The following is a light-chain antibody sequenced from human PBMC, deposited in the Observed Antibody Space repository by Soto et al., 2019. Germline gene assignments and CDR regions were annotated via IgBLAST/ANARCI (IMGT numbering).Light chain of an antibody. CDR1: QSISSW. CDR3: QQYNSYQYT. V-gene: IGKV1-5*03. J-gene: IGKJ2*01. Sequence: DIQMTQSPSTLSASVGDRVTITCRASQSISSWLAWYQQKPGKATKLLIYKASSLEGGIPSRFSGSGSETEFTLTISSLQPEDFATYYCQQYNSYQYTFGQGTKLEIK. CDR2: KAS.